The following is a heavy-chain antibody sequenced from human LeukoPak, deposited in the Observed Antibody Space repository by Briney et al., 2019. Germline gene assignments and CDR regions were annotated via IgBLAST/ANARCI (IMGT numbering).Heavy chain of an antibody. CDR1: GFTFSSYA. J-gene: IGHJ3*02. CDR3: ARVVKIAALSGAFDI. D-gene: IGHD6-13*01. Sequence: PGGSLRLSCAASGFTFSSYAMHWVRQAPGKGLEWVAVISYDGSNKYYADSVKGRFTISRDNSKNTLYLQMDSLRAEDTAVYYCARVVKIAALSGAFDIWGQGTMVTVSS. V-gene: IGHV3-30*01. CDR2: ISYDGSNK.